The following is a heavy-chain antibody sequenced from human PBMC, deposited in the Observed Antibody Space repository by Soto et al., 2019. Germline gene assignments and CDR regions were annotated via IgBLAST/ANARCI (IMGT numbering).Heavy chain of an antibody. J-gene: IGHJ5*02. CDR2: VVYSGST. D-gene: IGHD1-1*01. CDR3: VRCRLPITTSGWFDP. V-gene: IGHV4-31*03. CDR1: GGSISSDDYY. Sequence: SETLSLTCTVSGGSISSDDYYWSWIRQHPGKGLEWIGYVVYSGSTYYNPSLKSRVTMSVDTSKNHFSLKLSSVTAADTAVYYCVRCRLPITTSGWFDPWGQGTLVT.